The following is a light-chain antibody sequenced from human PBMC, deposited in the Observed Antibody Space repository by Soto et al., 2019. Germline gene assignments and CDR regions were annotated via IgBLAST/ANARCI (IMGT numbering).Light chain of an antibody. V-gene: IGKV4-1*01. CDR2: WAF. J-gene: IGKJ4*01. Sequence: DIVMTQSPDSLAVSLGERATINCKSSQSVLYSSNNKNYLAWYQQKPGQPPKLLIYWAFIRESGVPDRFSGSGSGTDFTLTISSLQAEDVAVYYCQQYYSTPLTFGGGTKVEIK. CDR1: QSVLYSSNNKNY. CDR3: QQYYSTPLT.